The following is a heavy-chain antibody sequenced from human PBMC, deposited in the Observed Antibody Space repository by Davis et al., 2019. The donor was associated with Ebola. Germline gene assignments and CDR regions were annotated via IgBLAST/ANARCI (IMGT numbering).Heavy chain of an antibody. D-gene: IGHD3-3*01. CDR3: ARDDFWSGSHWFDP. CDR1: GGTVSTYA. Sequence: SVKVSCKASGGTVSTYAISWVRQAPGQGLEWMATIIPAFDTPNYAQKFQGRVTITADKSTSTAYMELSSLRSEDTAVYYCARDDFWSGSHWFDPWGQGTLVTVSS. CDR2: IIPAFDTP. J-gene: IGHJ5*02. V-gene: IGHV1-69*06.